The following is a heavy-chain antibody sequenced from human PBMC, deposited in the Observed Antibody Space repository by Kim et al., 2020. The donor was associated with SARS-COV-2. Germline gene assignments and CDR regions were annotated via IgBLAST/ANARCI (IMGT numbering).Heavy chain of an antibody. D-gene: IGHD6-13*01. V-gene: IGHV4-39*01. CDR3: ARFHRHNIAAAGSSSFDY. CDR2: IYYSGST. J-gene: IGHJ4*02. Sequence: SETLSLTCTVSGGSISSSSYYWGWIRQPPGKGLEWIGSIYYSGSTYYNPSLKSRVTISVDTSKNQFSLKLSSVTAADTAVYYCARFHRHNIAAAGSSSFDYWGQGTLVTVSS. CDR1: GGSISSSSYY.